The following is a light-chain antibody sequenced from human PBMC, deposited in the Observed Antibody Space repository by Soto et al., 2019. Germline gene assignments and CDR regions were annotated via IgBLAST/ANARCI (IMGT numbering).Light chain of an antibody. V-gene: IGKV3-11*01. CDR2: DAS. CDR3: QQRDNWPRLT. CDR1: QSINTY. J-gene: IGKJ4*01. Sequence: EIVLTQSPATLSLSPGERATLSCRASQSINTYLAWYQQKPGQAPRLLVYDASNRATGIPARFSGSGSGTDFTLTISSLEPEDFAVYYCQQRDNWPRLTFGGGTKVEI.